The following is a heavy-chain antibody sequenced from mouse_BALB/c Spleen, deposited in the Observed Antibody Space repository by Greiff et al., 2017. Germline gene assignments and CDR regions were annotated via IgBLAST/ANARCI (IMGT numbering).Heavy chain of an antibody. Sequence: EVQLQQSGPGLVKPSQSLSLTCTVSGYSFTSDYVWYWIRQFPGNLLGWVGVISYSGSTSYNPTLKSRISFTVDTSNNQFFLQLNSVTNEDTATYYSARRGVRRDWFAYWGQGTLVTVSA. D-gene: IGHD2-14*01. CDR1: GYSFTSDYV. CDR2: ISYSGST. J-gene: IGHJ3*01. V-gene: IGHV3-2*02. CDR3: ARRGVRRDWFAY.